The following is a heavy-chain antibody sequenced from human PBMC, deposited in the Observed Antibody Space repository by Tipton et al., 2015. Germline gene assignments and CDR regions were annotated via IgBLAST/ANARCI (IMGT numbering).Heavy chain of an antibody. CDR3: VKSPDYYGSGSDPDY. Sequence: SLRLSCAASGFIFSSYAMSCVRQAPGKGLEWISAISGSGSSTYYADSVKGRFTISRDNSKNTLYLRMNSLRAEDTAVYYCVKSPDYYGSGSDPDYWGQGTLVTVSS. CDR2: ISGSGSST. CDR1: GFIFSSYA. J-gene: IGHJ4*02. V-gene: IGHV3-23*01. D-gene: IGHD3-10*01.